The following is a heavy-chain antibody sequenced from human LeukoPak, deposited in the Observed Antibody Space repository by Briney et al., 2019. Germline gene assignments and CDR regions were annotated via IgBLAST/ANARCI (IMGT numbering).Heavy chain of an antibody. J-gene: IGHJ4*02. CDR3: AKEYCSGTSCYQVNY. Sequence: GGSLRLSRAVSGFTFSSSAMSWVRQAPGKGLEWVSAISGSGGSTYYADSVKGRFTISRDNSKNTLYLQMNSLRAEDTAVYYCAKEYCSGTSCYQVNYWGQGTLVTVSS. CDR2: ISGSGGST. CDR1: GFTFSSSA. V-gene: IGHV3-23*01. D-gene: IGHD2-2*01.